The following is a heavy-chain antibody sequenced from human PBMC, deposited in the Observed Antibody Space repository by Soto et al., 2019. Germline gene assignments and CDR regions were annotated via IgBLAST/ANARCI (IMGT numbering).Heavy chain of an antibody. D-gene: IGHD2-15*01. Sequence: PSETLSLTCAVSGGSIISGGYSWSWIRQPPGKGLEWIGYIYSGTTHYNPSLESRVTIAMDRSKNQVSLSLKSVTAADTAVYYCARLQYPVVTALDIWGQGTMVTVSS. CDR3: ARLQYPVVTALDI. CDR1: GGSIISGGYS. V-gene: IGHV4-30-2*01. CDR2: IYSGTT. J-gene: IGHJ3*02.